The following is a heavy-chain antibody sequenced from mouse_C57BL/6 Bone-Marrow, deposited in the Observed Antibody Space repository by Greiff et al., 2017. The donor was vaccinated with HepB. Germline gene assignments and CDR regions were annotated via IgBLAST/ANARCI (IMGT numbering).Heavy chain of an antibody. Sequence: VQLQQPGAELVKPGASVKLSCKASGYTFTSYWMHWVKQRPGQGLEWIGMIHPNSGSTNYNEKFKSKATLTVDKSSSTAYMQLSSLTSEDSAVYYCASTTTVVALYYYAMDYWGQGTSVTVSS. CDR2: IHPNSGST. CDR1: GYTFTSYW. J-gene: IGHJ4*01. D-gene: IGHD1-1*01. CDR3: ASTTTVVALYYYAMDY. V-gene: IGHV1-64*01.